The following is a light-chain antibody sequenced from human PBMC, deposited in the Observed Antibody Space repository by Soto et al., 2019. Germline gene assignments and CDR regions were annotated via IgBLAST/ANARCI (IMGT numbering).Light chain of an antibody. CDR3: AAWDDSLSAWV. CDR1: SSNIEGNY. V-gene: IGLV1-47*01. Sequence: QSVLTQPPSASGTPGQRVTTSCSGSSSNIEGNYVYWYQQFPGTAPNLLIYRNNQRPSRVPDRLSGSKSGTSASLAISGLRSEDEADYYCAAWDDSLSAWVFGGGTKLTVL. J-gene: IGLJ3*02. CDR2: RNN.